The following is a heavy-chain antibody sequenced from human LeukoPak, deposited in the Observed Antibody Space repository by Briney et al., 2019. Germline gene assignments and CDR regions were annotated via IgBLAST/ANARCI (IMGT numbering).Heavy chain of an antibody. CDR2: IYYSGST. CDR1: GGSISSYY. J-gene: IGHJ3*02. Sequence: PSETLSLTCTVSGGSISSYYWSWIRQPPGKGPEWIGYIYYSGSTNYNPSLKSRVTISVDTSKNQFSLKLSSATAADTAVYYCARFYDSSGYYQRAFDIWGQGTMVTVSS. D-gene: IGHD3-22*01. CDR3: ARFYDSSGYYQRAFDI. V-gene: IGHV4-59*01.